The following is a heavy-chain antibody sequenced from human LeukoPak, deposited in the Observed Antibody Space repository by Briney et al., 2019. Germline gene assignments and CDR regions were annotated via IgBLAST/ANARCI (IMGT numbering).Heavy chain of an antibody. CDR1: GFTFSGYA. D-gene: IGHD3-10*01. V-gene: IGHV3-53*01. Sequence: LPGGSLRLSCAASGFTFSGYAMSWLRQAPGKGLEWVSVLYNGGNTYYADSVKGRFTVSRDNSKNTLYLQMNSLRAEDTAVYYCARYDGGSGPFDYWGQGTLVTASS. CDR3: ARYDGGSGPFDY. J-gene: IGHJ4*02. CDR2: LYNGGNT.